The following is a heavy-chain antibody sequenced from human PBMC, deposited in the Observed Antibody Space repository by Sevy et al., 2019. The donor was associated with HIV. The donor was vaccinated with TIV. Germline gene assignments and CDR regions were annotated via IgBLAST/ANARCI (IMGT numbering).Heavy chain of an antibody. J-gene: IGHJ4*02. CDR3: AREGCTKPHDY. CDR1: GFTFNIYS. D-gene: IGHD2-8*01. V-gene: IGHV3-23*01. CDR2: LSFGCGKI. Sequence: GGSLRLSCAASGFTFNIYSMSWVRQTPGKGLEWVATLSFGCGKINHADSVKGRLTMSRDDSKNAVYLQMNNLRVEDTAIYYCAREGCTKPHDYWGQGTLVTVSS.